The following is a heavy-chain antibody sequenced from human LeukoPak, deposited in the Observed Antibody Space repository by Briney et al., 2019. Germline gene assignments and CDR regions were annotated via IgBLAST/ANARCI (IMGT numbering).Heavy chain of an antibody. Sequence: SETLSLTCTVSGGSISSHYWSWIRQPPGKGLEWIGYVFYSGSTNYNPSLKGRVSISVDTSKKQLSLKLSSVTAADTAVYYCARVVPKQQLVDAFDIWGQGTMVTVSS. V-gene: IGHV4-59*11. CDR3: ARVVPKQQLVDAFDI. CDR1: GGSISSHY. CDR2: VFYSGST. D-gene: IGHD6-13*01. J-gene: IGHJ3*02.